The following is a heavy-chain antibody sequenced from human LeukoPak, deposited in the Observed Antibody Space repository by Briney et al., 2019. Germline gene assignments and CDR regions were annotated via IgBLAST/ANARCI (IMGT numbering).Heavy chain of an antibody. V-gene: IGHV4-4*07. D-gene: IGHD3-10*01. J-gene: IGHJ4*02. CDR3: ANSHNWGEIDF. CDR2: IYTSGSP. Sequence: WETLSLTCTVSGGSISSYYWSWIRQPAGKGLEWIGRIYTSGSPNYNPSLKTRVTMSVDTSKNQFSLKLSSVTAADTAVYNCANSHNWGEIDFWGQGTRVTVSS. CDR1: GGSISSYY.